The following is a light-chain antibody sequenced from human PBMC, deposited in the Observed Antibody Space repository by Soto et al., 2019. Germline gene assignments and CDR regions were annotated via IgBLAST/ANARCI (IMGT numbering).Light chain of an antibody. J-gene: IGKJ5*01. CDR1: QGISNY. CDR3: QNYDSAPIT. CDR2: AAS. Sequence: DIQMTQSPSPLSASVGNRVSITCRASQGISNYLAWYQQKPGKVPKVLIYAASTLQPGVPSRFSGSGSGTDFTLTINSLQPDDIATYYCQNYDSAPITFGQGTRLEIK. V-gene: IGKV1-27*01.